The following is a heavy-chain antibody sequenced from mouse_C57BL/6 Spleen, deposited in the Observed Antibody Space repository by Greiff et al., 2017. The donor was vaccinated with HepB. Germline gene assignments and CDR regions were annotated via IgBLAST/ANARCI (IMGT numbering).Heavy chain of an antibody. V-gene: IGHV1-80*01. J-gene: IGHJ2*01. D-gene: IGHD2-4*01. CDR3: ARWDYDVGDYFDY. CDR2: IYPGDGDT. CDR1: GYAFSSYW. Sequence: VQLQQSGAELVKPGASVKISCKASGYAFSSYWMNWVKQRPGKGLEWIGQIYPGDGDTNYNGKFKGKATLTADKSSSTAYMQLSSLTSEDSAVYFCARWDYDVGDYFDYWGQGTTLTVSS.